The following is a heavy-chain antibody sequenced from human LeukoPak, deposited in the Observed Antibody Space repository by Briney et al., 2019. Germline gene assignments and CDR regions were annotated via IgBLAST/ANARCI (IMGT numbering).Heavy chain of an antibody. V-gene: IGHV3-23*01. CDR2: ISGSGGST. CDR1: GFTFSSYA. CDR3: AKDLSYYDILTGYIGWNFDY. Sequence: GGSLRLSCAASGFTFSSYAMSWVRQAPGKGLEWVSAISGSGGSTYYADSVKGRFTISRDNSKNTLYLQMNSLRAEDTAVYYCAKDLSYYDILTGYIGWNFDYWGQGTLVTVPS. J-gene: IGHJ4*02. D-gene: IGHD3-9*01.